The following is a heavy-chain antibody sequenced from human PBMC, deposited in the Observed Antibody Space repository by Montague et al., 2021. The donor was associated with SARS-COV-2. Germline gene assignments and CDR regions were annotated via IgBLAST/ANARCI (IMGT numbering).Heavy chain of an antibody. J-gene: IGHJ4*02. Sequence: SETLSLTCTVSGGSISSYYWSWIRQPPGRGLQWIGYISYSGSTNYNPSLKSRVTISVDTSKNQFSLKLSSVTAADTAVYYCARRGSSVWSVTVSAELDYWGQGILVIVSS. CDR1: GGSISSYY. CDR3: ARRGSSVWSVTVSAELDY. V-gene: IGHV4-59*12. CDR2: ISYSGST. D-gene: IGHD3-3*01.